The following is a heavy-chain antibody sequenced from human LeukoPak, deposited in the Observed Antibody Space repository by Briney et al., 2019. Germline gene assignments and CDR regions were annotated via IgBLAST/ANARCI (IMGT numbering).Heavy chain of an antibody. J-gene: IGHJ4*02. D-gene: IGHD3-3*01. CDR3: ARGIRFLEWLSGFDY. CDR1: GFTFDDYG. V-gene: IGHV3-20*04. Sequence: GGSLRLSCAASGFTFDDYGMSWVRQVPGKGLEWVSGINWNGGSTGYADSVKGRFTISRDNAKNSLYLQMDSLRVEATALYYCARGIRFLEWLSGFDYWGQGTLVTVSS. CDR2: INWNGGST.